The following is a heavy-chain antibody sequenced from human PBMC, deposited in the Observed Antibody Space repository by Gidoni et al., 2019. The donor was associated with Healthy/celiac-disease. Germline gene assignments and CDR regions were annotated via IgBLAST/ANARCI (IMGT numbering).Heavy chain of an antibody. D-gene: IGHD6-13*01. CDR3: ARVGQQVDAFDI. CDR1: GSTFTGYY. CDR2: INPNRGGP. Sequence: QVQLVKSGAEVKKPGDSVKVHCKASGSTFTGYYMHWVRQAPGQGFEWMGWINPNRGGPNYAQKFQGWVTMTRDTSISTAYMELSRLRSDDTAVYYCARVGQQVDAFDIWGQGTMVTVSS. V-gene: IGHV1-2*04. J-gene: IGHJ3*02.